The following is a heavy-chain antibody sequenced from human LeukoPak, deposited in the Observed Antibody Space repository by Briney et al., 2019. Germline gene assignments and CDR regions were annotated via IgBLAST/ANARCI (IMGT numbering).Heavy chain of an antibody. CDR2: TSHGGSNE. Sequence: GGSLRLSCGGSGFSFSNYGMHWVRQAPGKGLESVAVTSHGGSNEFYGDSVKGRFTTSRDNSKNTLYLQLNSLRAEDTAVYYCAKDAAKVRGVVDYWGQGTLVTVSS. D-gene: IGHD3-10*01. V-gene: IGHV3-30*18. CDR1: GFSFSNYG. CDR3: AKDAAKVRGVVDY. J-gene: IGHJ4*02.